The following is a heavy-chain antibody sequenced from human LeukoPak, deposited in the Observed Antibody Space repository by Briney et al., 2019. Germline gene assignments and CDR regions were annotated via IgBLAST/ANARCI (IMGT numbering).Heavy chain of an antibody. CDR2: INSDGSGT. J-gene: IGHJ1*01. CDR3: ARVPITLAGTKDAKYFQH. Sequence: PGGSLRLSCTASGFTFSSYWMHGVRQVPGKGLVWVSRINSDGSGTDYADSVKGRFTISRDNAKNTLYLQMNSLRAEDTALYYCARVPITLAGTKDAKYFQHWGQGTLVTVSS. V-gene: IGHV3-74*01. D-gene: IGHD6-19*01. CDR1: GFTFSSYW.